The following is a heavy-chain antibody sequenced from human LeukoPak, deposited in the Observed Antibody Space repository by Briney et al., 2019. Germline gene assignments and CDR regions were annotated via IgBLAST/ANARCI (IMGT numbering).Heavy chain of an antibody. CDR1: GFTFSGYG. Sequence: PGGSLRFSCAASGFTFSGYGMHWVRQAPGKGPEWVAFIRYDGSNKFCADSVKGRFTISRDNSKNTLYLQMNSLRAEDTAVYYCAKEQEYYYDSSGVDYWGQGTLVTVSS. CDR3: AKEQEYYYDSSGVDY. J-gene: IGHJ4*02. D-gene: IGHD3-22*01. V-gene: IGHV3-30*02. CDR2: IRYDGSNK.